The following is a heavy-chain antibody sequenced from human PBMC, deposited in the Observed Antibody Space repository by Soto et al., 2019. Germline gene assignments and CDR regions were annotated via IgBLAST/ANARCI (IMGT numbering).Heavy chain of an antibody. V-gene: IGHV4-4*07. CDR3: ARGMGRYFDI. CDR1: GDSIGNFY. CDR2: LSASGRT. Sequence: ETLSLTCALSGDSIGNFYWSWIRQPAGKGLESLGRLSASGRTNYSPSLQSRVTMSLDRSKNRFSLRLTSVSAADTAVYFCARGMGRYFDIWGRGTLVTVSS. J-gene: IGHJ2*01. D-gene: IGHD2-8*01.